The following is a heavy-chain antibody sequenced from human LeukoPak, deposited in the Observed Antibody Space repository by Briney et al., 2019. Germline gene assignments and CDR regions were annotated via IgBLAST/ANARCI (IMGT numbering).Heavy chain of an antibody. CDR2: ISGSGGST. Sequence: GGTLRLSCAASGFTFSSYGMSWVRQAPGKGLEWVSAISGSGGSTYYADSMKGRFTISRDNSKNRLYLRMNSLRAEDTALYYCAKDFVVVPGLVNYFDSWGQGTLVTVSS. CDR3: AKDFVVVPGLVNYFDS. V-gene: IGHV3-23*01. CDR1: GFTFSSYG. J-gene: IGHJ4*02. D-gene: IGHD2-2*01.